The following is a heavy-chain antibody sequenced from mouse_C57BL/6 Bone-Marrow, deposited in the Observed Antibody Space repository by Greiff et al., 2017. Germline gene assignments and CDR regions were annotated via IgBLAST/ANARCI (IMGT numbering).Heavy chain of an antibody. CDR2: IHPNSGST. J-gene: IGHJ1*03. Sequence: QVQLQQPGAELVKPGASVKLSCTASGYTFTSYWMHWVKQRPGQGLEWIGMIHPNSGSTNYNEKFKSKATLTVDKSSSTAYMQLSSLTSEDSAVYYCARKGIWYFDVWGTGTTVTVSS. CDR3: ARKGIWYFDV. V-gene: IGHV1-64*01. CDR1: GYTFTSYW.